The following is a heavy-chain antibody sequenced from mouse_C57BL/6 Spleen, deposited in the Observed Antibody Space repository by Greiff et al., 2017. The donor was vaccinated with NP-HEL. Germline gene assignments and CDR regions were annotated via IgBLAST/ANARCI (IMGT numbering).Heavy chain of an antibody. J-gene: IGHJ2*01. Sequence: DVKLVESGPGMVKPSQSLSLTCTVTGYSITSGYDWHWIRHFPGNKLEWMGYISYSGSTKYNPSFKSRISITQDTSKNHFFLKLNSLTTEDTATYYCARAGVTTVVLDYWGQGTTLTVSS. CDR2: ISYSGST. CDR3: ARAGVTTVVLDY. V-gene: IGHV3-1*01. CDR1: GYSITSGYD. D-gene: IGHD1-1*01.